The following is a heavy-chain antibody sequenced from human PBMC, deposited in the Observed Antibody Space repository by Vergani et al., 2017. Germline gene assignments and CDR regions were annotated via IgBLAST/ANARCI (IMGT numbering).Heavy chain of an antibody. V-gene: IGHV4-59*01. CDR1: GGSISSYY. CDR3: ARWDYSNGHENWFDP. D-gene: IGHD4-11*01. Sequence: QVQLQESGPGLVKPSETLSLTCTVSGGSISSYYWSWIRQPPGKGLEWIGYIYYSGSTNYNPSLKRRVTISLDTSKNQFSLKLSSVTAADTAVYYCARWDYSNGHENWFDPWGQGTLVTVSS. CDR2: IYYSGST. J-gene: IGHJ5*02.